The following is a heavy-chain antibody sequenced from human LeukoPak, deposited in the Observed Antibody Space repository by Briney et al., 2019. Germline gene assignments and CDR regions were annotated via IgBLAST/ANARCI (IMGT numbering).Heavy chain of an antibody. CDR1: GFTFDDYA. Sequence: GGSLRLSCAASGFTFDDYAMHWVRQAPGKVLEWVSLISWDGGSTYYADSVKGRFTISRDNSKNSLYLQMNSLRAEDTALYYCAKDSSGYHSSGFDYWGQGTLVTVSS. CDR3: AKDSSGYHSSGFDY. CDR2: ISWDGGST. D-gene: IGHD5-12*01. V-gene: IGHV3-43D*03. J-gene: IGHJ4*02.